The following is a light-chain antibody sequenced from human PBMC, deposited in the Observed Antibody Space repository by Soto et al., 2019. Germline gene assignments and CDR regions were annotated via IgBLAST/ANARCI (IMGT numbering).Light chain of an antibody. CDR1: QSTSGW. CDR3: QQYNRLYT. V-gene: IGKV1-5*03. Sequence: DIQMTQSPSTLFASVGDRVTITCRASQSTSGWLAWYQQKPGKAPNLLVYKASILESGVPSRFSGSGSGTEFTLTISSPQPADSATYYCQQYNRLYTFGQGTKVDIK. J-gene: IGKJ2*01. CDR2: KAS.